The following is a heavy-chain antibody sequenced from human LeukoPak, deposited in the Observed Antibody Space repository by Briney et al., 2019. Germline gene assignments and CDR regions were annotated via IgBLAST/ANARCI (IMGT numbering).Heavy chain of an antibody. CDR3: ARGRYGDYNYFDY. CDR2: IYYSGST. D-gene: IGHD4-17*01. V-gene: IGHV4-59*12. J-gene: IGHJ4*02. CDR1: GGSISSYY. Sequence: SETLSLTCTVSGGSISSYYWSWIRQPPGKGLEWIGYIYYSGSTNYNPSLKSRVTISVDTSKNQFSLKLSSVTAADTAVYYCARGRYGDYNYFDYWGQGTLVTVSS.